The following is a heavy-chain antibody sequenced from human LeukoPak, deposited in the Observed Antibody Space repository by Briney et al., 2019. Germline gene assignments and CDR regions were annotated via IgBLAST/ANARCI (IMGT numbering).Heavy chain of an antibody. J-gene: IGHJ5*02. CDR2: VYYTGST. CDR1: GGSISSALYH. Sequence: PSETLSLTCTVSGGSISSALYHWGWIRQLPGKNLEWLGSVYYTGSTHNNPSLKSRVTISVDTSKNQFSLNLSSVTAADTAVYYCARQEIGLRSFDPWGQGTLVTVSS. D-gene: IGHD3/OR15-3a*01. CDR3: ARQEIGLRSFDP. V-gene: IGHV4-39*01.